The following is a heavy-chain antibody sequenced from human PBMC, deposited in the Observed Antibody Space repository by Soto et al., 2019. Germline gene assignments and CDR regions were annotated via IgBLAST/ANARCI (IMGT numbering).Heavy chain of an antibody. D-gene: IGHD1-1*01. CDR2: ISGGGGTT. CDR1: GFTFTNYA. V-gene: IGHV3-23*01. CDR3: VKVGCSVAGCQAKNYRGTTEMHFDS. J-gene: IGHJ4*02. Sequence: EVQLLESGGGLVQPGGSLRLSCEVSGFTFTNYAMSWVRQAPGKGLEWVAGISGGGGTTDYADSVKGRFSISRDNSKNTLFLEITSVRSEDTAVYFCVKVGCSVAGCQAKNYRGTTEMHFDSWGQGTLVIASS.